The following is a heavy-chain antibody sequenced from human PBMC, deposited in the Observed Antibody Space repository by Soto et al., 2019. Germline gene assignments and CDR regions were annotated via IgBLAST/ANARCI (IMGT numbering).Heavy chain of an antibody. V-gene: IGHV3-33*01. CDR3: ERDNGRDYKLDAFDI. J-gene: IGHJ3*02. D-gene: IGHD3-10*01. CDR1: GFTFSSYG. Sequence: QVQMVEYGGVVVQPGRSLRLSCAASGFTFSSYGMHWVRQAPGKGLEWVAVIWYDGSNKYYADSVKGRFTISRDNSKNTLYLQMNCLRAEDKAVYYGERDNGRDYKLDAFDIWGQGTMVTVSS. CDR2: IWYDGSNK.